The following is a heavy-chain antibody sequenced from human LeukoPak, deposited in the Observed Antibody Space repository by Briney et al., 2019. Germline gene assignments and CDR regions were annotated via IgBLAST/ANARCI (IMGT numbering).Heavy chain of an antibody. Sequence: SETLSLTCAVYGGSFSGYYWSWIRQPPGKGLEWIGEINHSGSTNYNPSLKSRVTISVDTSKNQFSLKLSSVTAADTAVYYCARGRRCSSTSCYTGDPPQQDDYWGQGTLVTVSS. V-gene: IGHV4-34*01. CDR3: ARGRRCSSTSCYTGDPPQQDDY. CDR2: INHSGST. J-gene: IGHJ4*02. D-gene: IGHD2-2*02. CDR1: GGSFSGYY.